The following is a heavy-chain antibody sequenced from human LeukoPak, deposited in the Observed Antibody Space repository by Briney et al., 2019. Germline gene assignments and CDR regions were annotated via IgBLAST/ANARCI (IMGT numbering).Heavy chain of an antibody. CDR2: IRYDGNNK. D-gene: IGHD2-2*01. V-gene: IGHV3-30*02. CDR1: GFTFSDYG. CDR3: AKERYCSTTTCPFDS. J-gene: IGHJ4*02. Sequence: GGSLRLSCAASGFTFSDYGMHWVRQAPGKGLEWVAFIRYDGNNKYYADSEKGRFTISRDNSKNALFLQMDSLRLEDTAVYYCAKERYCSTTTCPFDSWGQGTLVTVSS.